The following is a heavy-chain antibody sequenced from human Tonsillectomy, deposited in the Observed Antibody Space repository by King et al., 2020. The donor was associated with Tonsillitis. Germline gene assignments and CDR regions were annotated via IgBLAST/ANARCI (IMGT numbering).Heavy chain of an antibody. CDR1: EGTFNNYG. CDR3: TARWTTVITTNDAFDS. V-gene: IGHV1-69*18. J-gene: IGHJ3*02. CDR2: TIPLFGRT. Sequence: QLVQSGAEVKKPGSSVKVSCKASEGTFNNYGINWVRQAPGQGLEWMGTTIPLFGRTNYAQKIQGRVTITADESTSTVYMELSSLRSEDTAVYHCTARWTTVITTNDAFDSWGHGTLVSVSS. D-gene: IGHD4-23*01.